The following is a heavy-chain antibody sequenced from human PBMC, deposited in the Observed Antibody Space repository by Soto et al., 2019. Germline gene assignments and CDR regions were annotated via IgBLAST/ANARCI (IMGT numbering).Heavy chain of an antibody. CDR3: ARWGEVSLDYFDC. D-gene: IGHD3-10*01. Sequence: PAETLSLTCSVSGTYMRTDYYYWSWVRQNPGKDLEWIGHMHHSGRTHYNPSLKSRVAISVDTSKNQFSLYLNSVIAADTAVYYCARWGEVSLDYFDCWGQGTPVTVSS. CDR2: MHHSGRT. J-gene: IGHJ4*02. CDR1: GTYMRTDYYY. V-gene: IGHV4-31*03.